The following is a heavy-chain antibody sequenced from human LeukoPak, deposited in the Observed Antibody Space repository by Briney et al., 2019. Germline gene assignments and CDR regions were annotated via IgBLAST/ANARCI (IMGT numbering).Heavy chain of an antibody. D-gene: IGHD6-6*01. Sequence: GGSLGLSCAGSGFTLSSYWMSWLRQAPGKGLEWVANMNPDGSENYYVDSVKGRFTISRDNAKNSLYLQMNSLRAEDTAVYYCATHPSSSFSYWGQGTLVTVSS. J-gene: IGHJ4*02. CDR2: MNPDGSEN. CDR1: GFTLSSYW. CDR3: ATHPSSSFSY. V-gene: IGHV3-7*01.